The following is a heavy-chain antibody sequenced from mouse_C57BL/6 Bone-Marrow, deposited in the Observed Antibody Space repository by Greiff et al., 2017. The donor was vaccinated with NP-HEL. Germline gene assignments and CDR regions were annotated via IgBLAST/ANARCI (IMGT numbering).Heavy chain of an antibody. D-gene: IGHD2-3*01. J-gene: IGHJ2*01. CDR2: IYPGDGDT. CDR3: ARKDGSYYFDY. CDR1: GYAFSSSW. V-gene: IGHV1-82*01. Sequence: VQLQQSGPELVKPGASVKISCKASGYAFSSSWMNWVKQRPGKGLEWIGRIYPGDGDTNYNGKFKGKATLTAAKSSSTAYMQLSSLTSEDSAVYFCARKDGSYYFDYWGKGTTLTVSS.